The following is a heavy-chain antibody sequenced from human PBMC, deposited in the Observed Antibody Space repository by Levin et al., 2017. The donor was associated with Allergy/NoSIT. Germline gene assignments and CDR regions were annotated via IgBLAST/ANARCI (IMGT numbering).Heavy chain of an antibody. V-gene: IGHV5-51*01. J-gene: IGHJ6*02. D-gene: IGHD2-15*01. CDR1: GYSFTSYW. CDR2: IYPGDSDT. Sequence: GESLKISCKGSGYSFTSYWIGWVRQMPGKGLEWMGIIYPGDSDTRYSPSFQGQVTISADKSISTAYLQWSSLKASDTAMYYCARLLAGIWSSKSILYYYGMDVWGQGTTVTVSS. CDR3: ARLLAGIWSSKSILYYYGMDV.